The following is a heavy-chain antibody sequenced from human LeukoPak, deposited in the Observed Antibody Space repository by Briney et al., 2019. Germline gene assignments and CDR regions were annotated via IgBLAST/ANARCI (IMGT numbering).Heavy chain of an antibody. CDR1: GYTFTSYA. Sequence: ASVKVSCKASGYTFTSYAMNWVRQAPGQGLEWMGWINTNTGNPTYAQGFTGRFVFSLDTSVSTAYLQISSLKAEDTAVYYCARDWGVYDCGYDLTSDYGDIPTLDYWGQGTLVTVSS. D-gene: IGHD4-17*01. V-gene: IGHV7-4-1*02. J-gene: IGHJ4*02. CDR3: ARDWGVYDCGYDLTSDYGDIPTLDY. CDR2: INTNTGNP.